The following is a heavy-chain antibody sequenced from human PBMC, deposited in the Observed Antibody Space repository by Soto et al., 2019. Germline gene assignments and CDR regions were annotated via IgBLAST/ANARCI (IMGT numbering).Heavy chain of an antibody. V-gene: IGHV3-23*01. J-gene: IGHJ5*02. CDR3: AKAPGGTGTYNWFDP. Sequence: GESLKISCAASGFTFSSYAMSWVRQAPGKGLEWVSAISGSGGSTYYADSVKGRFTISRDNSKNTLYLQMNSLRAEDTAVYYCAKAPGGTGTYNWFDPWGQGTLVTVSS. CDR1: GFTFSSYA. D-gene: IGHD1-7*01. CDR2: ISGSGGST.